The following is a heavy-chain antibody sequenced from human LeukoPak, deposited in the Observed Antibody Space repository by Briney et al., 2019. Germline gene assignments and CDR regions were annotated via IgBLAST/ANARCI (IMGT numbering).Heavy chain of an antibody. Sequence: PGGSLRLSCAASGFTFSSYSMNWVRQAPGKGLEWVSAISGSGGSTYYADSVKGRFTISRDNSKNTLYLQMNSLRAEDTAVYYCAKDLYYDSSGYYYYWGQGTLVTVSS. CDR3: AKDLYYDSSGYYYY. CDR2: ISGSGGST. V-gene: IGHV3-23*01. J-gene: IGHJ4*02. D-gene: IGHD3-22*01. CDR1: GFTFSSYS.